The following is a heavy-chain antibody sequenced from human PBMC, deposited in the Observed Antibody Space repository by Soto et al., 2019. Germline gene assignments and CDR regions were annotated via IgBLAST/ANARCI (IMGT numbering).Heavy chain of an antibody. Sequence: ASVRVSGKASGYTVTSYGMSWVREAPGQGREWMGWISAYNGNRNYAEKLEGRVTMTTDTSTSTAYMGLRSLRSDDTAVYYSAPDPGSLCSGTLPGLDTLGPEALDTVSS. D-gene: IGHD3-16*01. V-gene: IGHV1-18*04. CDR1: GYTVTSYG. CDR3: APDPGSLCSGTLPGLDT. CDR2: ISAYNGNR. J-gene: IGHJ5*02.